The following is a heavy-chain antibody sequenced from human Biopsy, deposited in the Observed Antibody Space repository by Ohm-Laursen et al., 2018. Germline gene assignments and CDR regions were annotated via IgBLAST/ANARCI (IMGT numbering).Heavy chain of an antibody. CDR2: IDVSDYNT. V-gene: IGHV3-23*01. J-gene: IGHJ5*01. Sequence: SLRLSCSAPGFTFNRHWMNWVRQAPGKGLEWVAHIDVSDYNTYYADSVRGRFTISRDNSKQMVHLEINSLTADDTAVYYCVKQWGGYNFDSWGQGTLVTVSS. D-gene: IGHD1-14*01. CDR1: GFTFNRHW. CDR3: VKQWGGYNFDS.